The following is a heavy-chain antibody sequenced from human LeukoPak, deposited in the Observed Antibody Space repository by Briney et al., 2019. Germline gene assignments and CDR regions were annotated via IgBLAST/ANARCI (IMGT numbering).Heavy chain of an antibody. CDR1: GFTFSSYG. Sequence: PGRSRRLSCAASGFTFSSYGMHWVRQAPGKGLEWVAVISYDGSNKYYADSVKGRFTISRDNSKNTLYLQMNSLRAEDTAVYYCAKDPNGSAHYWGQGILVTVSS. V-gene: IGHV3-30*18. J-gene: IGHJ4*02. CDR3: AKDPNGSAHY. CDR2: ISYDGSNK. D-gene: IGHD3-10*01.